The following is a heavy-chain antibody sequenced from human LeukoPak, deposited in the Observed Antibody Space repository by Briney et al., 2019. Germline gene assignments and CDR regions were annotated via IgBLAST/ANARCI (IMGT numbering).Heavy chain of an antibody. CDR1: GGSMSNYD. J-gene: IGHJ5*02. CDR3: ARGPSGSYNWFDP. V-gene: IGHV4-59*01. D-gene: IGHD1-26*01. CDR2: IYSSGST. Sequence: PSETLSLTCTVSGGSMSNYDWSWVRQPPGKGLEWIGYIYSSGSTNYNPSLKSRVTISVDTSKNQFSLRLRSVAAAVTAVYYCARGPSGSYNWFDPWGEGTLVTVSS.